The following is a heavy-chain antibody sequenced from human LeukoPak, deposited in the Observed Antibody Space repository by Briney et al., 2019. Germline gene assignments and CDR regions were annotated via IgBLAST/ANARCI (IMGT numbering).Heavy chain of an antibody. CDR3: ARDQASAAGTGQINYYYYYMDV. CDR2: ISSNSNNI. D-gene: IGHD6-13*01. CDR1: GFTFSTYS. J-gene: IGHJ6*03. V-gene: IGHV3-21*01. Sequence: GGSLRLSCAASGFTFSTYSMNWVRQAPGKGLEWVSSISSNSNNIYYADSVKGRFTMSRDNAKNSLYLQMNSLRAEDTAVYYCARDQASAAGTGQINYYYYYMDVWGKGTTVTVSS.